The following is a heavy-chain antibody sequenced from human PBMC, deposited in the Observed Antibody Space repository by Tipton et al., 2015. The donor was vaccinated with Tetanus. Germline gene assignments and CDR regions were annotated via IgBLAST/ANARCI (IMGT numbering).Heavy chain of an antibody. CDR2: ISNSGST. V-gene: IGHV4-31*03. CDR3: ASTKVTIGWGFFDS. D-gene: IGHD4-17*01. Sequence: TLSLTCTVSGGSISSDGAYWSWIRQHPGEGLEWIGYISNSGSTYYNPSLQSRVTVSADTSKNQFSLRLTSVTAADSAFYYCASTKVTIGWGFFDSWGQGTLVTVSS. J-gene: IGHJ4*02. CDR1: GGSISSDGAY.